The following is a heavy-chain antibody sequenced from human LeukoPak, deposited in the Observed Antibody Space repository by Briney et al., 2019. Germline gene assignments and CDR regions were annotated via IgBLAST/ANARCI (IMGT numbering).Heavy chain of an antibody. Sequence: GGSLRLSCVASRFTFSNYSMIWVRQAPGKGLEWVAYMSRDSSTIYYADSVKGRVTISRDNAKNSVYLQMNSLRAEDMAVYFCARGRSGYYSDFDSWGQGTLVTVSS. J-gene: IGHJ4*02. V-gene: IGHV3-48*01. CDR1: RFTFSNYS. CDR2: MSRDSSTI. D-gene: IGHD3-3*01. CDR3: ARGRSGYYSDFDS.